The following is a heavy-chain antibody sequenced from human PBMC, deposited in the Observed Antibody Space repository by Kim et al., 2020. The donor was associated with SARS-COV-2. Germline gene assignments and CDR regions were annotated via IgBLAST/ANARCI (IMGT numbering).Heavy chain of an antibody. CDR2: IWYDGSNK. J-gene: IGHJ3*02. V-gene: IGHV3-33*01. Sequence: GGSLRLSCAASGFTFSSYGMHWVRQAPGKGLEWVAVIWYDGSNKYYADSVKGRFTISRDNSKNTLYLQMNSLRAEDTAVYYCARAPSSGWYYRKGAFDIWGQGTMVTVSS. CDR1: GFTFSSYG. CDR3: ARAPSSGWYYRKGAFDI. D-gene: IGHD6-19*01.